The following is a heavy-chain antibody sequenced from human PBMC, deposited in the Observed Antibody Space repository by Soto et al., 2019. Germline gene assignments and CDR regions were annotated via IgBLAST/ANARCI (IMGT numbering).Heavy chain of an antibody. CDR1: GFTFSSYG. D-gene: IGHD4-17*01. Sequence: QVQLVESGGGVVQPGRSLRLSCAASGFTFSSYGMHWVRQAPGKGLEWVAVIWYDGSNKYYADSVKGRFTISRDNSKNTLYLQMNSLRAEDTAVYYCARARDGDYVREWYFDLWGRGTLVTVSS. CDR2: IWYDGSNK. V-gene: IGHV3-33*01. CDR3: ARARDGDYVREWYFDL. J-gene: IGHJ2*01.